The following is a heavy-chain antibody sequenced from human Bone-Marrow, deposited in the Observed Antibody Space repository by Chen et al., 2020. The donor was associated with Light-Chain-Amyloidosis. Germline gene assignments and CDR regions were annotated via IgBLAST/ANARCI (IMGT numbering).Heavy chain of an antibody. CDR3: AKDGTSGSYFYYYYGMDV. CDR2: ISYDGSNK. V-gene: IGHV3-30*18. CDR1: GFTFSSYG. Sequence: QVQLVESGGGVVQPGRSLRLSCAASGFTFSSYGMHWVRQAPGKGLEWVAVISYDGSNKYDADSVKGRFTIYRDNSKNTLYLQMNSLRAEDTAVYYCAKDGTSGSYFYYYYGMDVWGQGTTVTVSS. J-gene: IGHJ6*02. D-gene: IGHD1-26*01.